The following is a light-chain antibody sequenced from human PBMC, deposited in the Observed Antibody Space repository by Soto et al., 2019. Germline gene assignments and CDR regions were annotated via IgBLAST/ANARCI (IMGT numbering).Light chain of an antibody. CDR1: QTISSY. Sequence: DIQMTQSPSSLSASVGDRVTITCRASQTISSYLNWYQQKPGKAPKLLVYAASSLQSGDPSRFSGSGSGTDFSLTIRSLQPEDFETYSCQQSDSIPYTFGQGTKLEIK. J-gene: IGKJ2*01. CDR3: QQSDSIPYT. CDR2: AAS. V-gene: IGKV1-39*01.